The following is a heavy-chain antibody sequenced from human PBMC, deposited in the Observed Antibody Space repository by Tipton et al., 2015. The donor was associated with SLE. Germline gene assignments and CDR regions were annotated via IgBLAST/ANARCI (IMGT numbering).Heavy chain of an antibody. V-gene: IGHV4-59*11. J-gene: IGHJ3*02. D-gene: IGHD3-3*01. Sequence: TLSLTCTVSGGSISSHYWSWIRQPPGKGLEWIGYIYYSGSTNYNPSLKSRVTISVDTSKNQFSLKLSSVTAADTAVYYCARGHAGITIFGVVNAFDIWGQGTMVTVSS. CDR2: IYYSGST. CDR1: GGSISSHY. CDR3: ARGHAGITIFGVVNAFDI.